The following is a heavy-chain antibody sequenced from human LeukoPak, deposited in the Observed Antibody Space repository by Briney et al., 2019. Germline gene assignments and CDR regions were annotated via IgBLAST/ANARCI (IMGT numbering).Heavy chain of an antibody. CDR1: GFIFSSYS. Sequence: GGSLRLSCEASGFIFSSYSMHWVRQAPGKGLEWVSSISSSSTYIYYGDSVKGRFTISRDNAKNSLYLQMNSLRVEDTAVFYCVREPRDFGGKWGQGTLVTVSS. D-gene: IGHD4-23*01. CDR3: VREPRDFGGK. CDR2: ISSSSTYI. J-gene: IGHJ4*02. V-gene: IGHV3-21*01.